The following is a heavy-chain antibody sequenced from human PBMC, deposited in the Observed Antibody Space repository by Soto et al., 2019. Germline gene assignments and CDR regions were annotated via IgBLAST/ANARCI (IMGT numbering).Heavy chain of an antibody. J-gene: IGHJ4*02. D-gene: IGHD6-19*01. CDR3: AKIGLNIGCDY. V-gene: IGHV3-23*01. CDR1: GLTFSDYG. Sequence: EVDLLESGGDLVQPGGSLRLSFEASGLTFSDYGMTWVRQAPGKGLEWVSSIGGSGVTTYYADSVKGRFTISRDNSKNTLYLQMSSLRAEDTAVYYCAKIGLNIGCDYWGQGTLVTVSS. CDR2: IGGSGVTT.